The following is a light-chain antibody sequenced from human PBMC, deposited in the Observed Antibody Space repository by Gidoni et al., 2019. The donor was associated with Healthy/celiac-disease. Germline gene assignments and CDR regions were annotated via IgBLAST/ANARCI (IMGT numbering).Light chain of an antibody. V-gene: IGKV1-5*03. J-gene: IGKJ1*01. CDR1: QSISSW. CDR2: KAS. CDR3: QQYNSYSPST. Sequence: DIQMTQSPSTLSASVGDRVTITCRASQSISSWLAWYQQKPGKAPKLLIYKASSLESGVPSRFSGSGSGTEFTLTISSLQPYDFATYYCQQYNSYSPSTFGQGTKVEIK.